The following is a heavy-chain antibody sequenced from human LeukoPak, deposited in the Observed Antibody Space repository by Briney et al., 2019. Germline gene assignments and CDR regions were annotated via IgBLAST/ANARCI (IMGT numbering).Heavy chain of an antibody. V-gene: IGHV3-48*03. CDR3: ARDRHGYSYGFHRGYSDNNYMDV. Sequence: PGGSLRLSCEASGLTLSNHEFSHYEMNWVRQAPGKGLEWLSYISSSGANRYYADSVKGRFTISRDNAKNSLYLQMNSLRAEDTAVYYCARDRHGYSYGFHRGYSDNNYMDVWGKGTTVTISS. CDR1: GLTLSNHEFSHYE. D-gene: IGHD5-18*01. CDR2: ISSSGANR. J-gene: IGHJ6*03.